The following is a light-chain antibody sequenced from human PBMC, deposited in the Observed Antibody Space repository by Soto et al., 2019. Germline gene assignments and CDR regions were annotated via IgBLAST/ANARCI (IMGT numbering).Light chain of an antibody. CDR1: QTISNN. V-gene: IGKV1-39*01. Sequence: DIQMTQSPSSLSASVGDRVTITCRASQTISNNLNWYQQKPEKAPKVLIYAASSLQSGVPSRFSGSGYGTDFTLTISSLQPEDFATYYCQQSYTTPLTFGGGTKVEIQ. CDR3: QQSYTTPLT. J-gene: IGKJ4*01. CDR2: AAS.